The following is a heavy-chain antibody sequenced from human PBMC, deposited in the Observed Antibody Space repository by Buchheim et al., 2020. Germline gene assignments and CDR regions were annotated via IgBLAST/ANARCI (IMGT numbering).Heavy chain of an antibody. CDR2: ISPSGDNT. CDR1: GFTFTTYA. Sequence: EVQLLESGGGLVQPGGSLRLSCTASGFTFTTYAMSWVRHTPGKGLEWISVISPSGDNTYYADSVKGRFPISRDNSRSTIYLQMNSLRAEDTAVYYCAKVSGLLWFGESNDYWGQGTL. CDR3: AKVSGLLWFGESNDY. D-gene: IGHD3-10*01. J-gene: IGHJ4*02. V-gene: IGHV3-23*01.